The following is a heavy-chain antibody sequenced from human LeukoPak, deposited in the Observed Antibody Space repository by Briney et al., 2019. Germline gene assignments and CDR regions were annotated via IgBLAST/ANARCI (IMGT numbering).Heavy chain of an antibody. V-gene: IGHV4-59*01. D-gene: IGHD6-13*01. J-gene: IGHJ4*02. CDR3: ARAPGIAAAVDY. CDR1: GGSISSYY. CDR2: LYYSGRT. Sequence: PSETLSLTCTVSGGSISSYYWSWIRQPPGKGLEWIGCLYYSGRTNYSPSLKSRVTISVDTSKNQFSLKLSSVTAADTAVYYCARAPGIAAAVDYWGQGTLDTVSS.